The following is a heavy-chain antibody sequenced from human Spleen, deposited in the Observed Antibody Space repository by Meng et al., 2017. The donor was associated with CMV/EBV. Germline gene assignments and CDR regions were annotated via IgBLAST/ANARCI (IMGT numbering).Heavy chain of an antibody. CDR2: IYYSGST. CDR3: ARPRAGQTGWFDP. CDR1: GGSISSGDYY. V-gene: IGHV4-30-4*08. D-gene: IGHD3-10*01. J-gene: IGHJ5*02. Sequence: QVQVQESGPGLGKPSQTLPLTCTVSGGSISSGDYYWSWIRQPPGKGLEWIGYIYYSGSTYYNPSLKSRVTISVDTSKNQFSLKLSSVTAADTAVYYCARPRAGQTGWFDPWGQGTLVTVSS.